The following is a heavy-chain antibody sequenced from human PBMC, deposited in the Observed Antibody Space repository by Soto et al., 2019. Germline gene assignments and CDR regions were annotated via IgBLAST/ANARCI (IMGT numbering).Heavy chain of an antibody. CDR2: IWYDGSNK. Sequence: GGSLSLSCAASGFTFSSYGMHWVRQAPGKGLEWVAVIWYDGSNKYYADSVKGRFTISRDNSKNTLYLQMNSLRAEDTAVYYCARDKDLYEGELTYYFDYWGQGTLVTVSS. V-gene: IGHV3-33*01. CDR1: GFTFSSYG. CDR3: ARDKDLYEGELTYYFDY. J-gene: IGHJ4*02. D-gene: IGHD1-26*01.